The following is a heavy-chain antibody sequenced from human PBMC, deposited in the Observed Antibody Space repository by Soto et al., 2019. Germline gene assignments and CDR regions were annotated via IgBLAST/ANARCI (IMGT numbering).Heavy chain of an antibody. D-gene: IGHD3-10*01. J-gene: IGHJ3*01. Sequence: QVQLVQSGAVVKKPGSSVEVSCKASVGTFNGYGISWVRQAPGQGLEWMGGTVPVFDTTKYAPRFQVRVTITADKSTRTAYMELSSVRSEDTAIYFCARGVSNSGAYYTGPSAYDLWGQGTLVIVSS. CDR2: TVPVFDTT. CDR1: VGTFNGYG. V-gene: IGHV1-69*06. CDR3: ARGVSNSGAYYTGPSAYDL.